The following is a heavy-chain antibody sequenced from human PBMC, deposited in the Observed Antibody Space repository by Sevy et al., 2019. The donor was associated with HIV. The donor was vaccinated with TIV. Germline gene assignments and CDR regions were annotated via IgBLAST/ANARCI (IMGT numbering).Heavy chain of an antibody. CDR2: IYHSGST. V-gene: IGHV4-4*02. J-gene: IGHJ5*02. Sequence: SETLSLTCAVSGGSITSVNWWHWVRQPPGKGLESIGEIYHSGSTNYNPSLKRRVTISVDNSKNQYSLNLYSVTAADTAVYYCARGGETPRGFDPWGQGSLVTVSS. CDR1: GGSITSVNW. CDR3: ARGGETPRGFDP. D-gene: IGHD3-16*01.